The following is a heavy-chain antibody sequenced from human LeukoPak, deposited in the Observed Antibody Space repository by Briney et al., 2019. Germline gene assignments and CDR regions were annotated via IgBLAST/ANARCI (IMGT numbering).Heavy chain of an antibody. D-gene: IGHD3-22*01. Sequence: GGSLRLSCAASGFAASGFTFSTFGMHWVRQAPGKGLEWVAFIRYDGSNKYYADSVKGRFTISRDNSKNTLYLQMNSLRAEDTAVYYCARDLANYYDSSGSFDYWGQGTLVTVSS. V-gene: IGHV3-30*02. CDR1: GFTFSTFG. J-gene: IGHJ4*02. CDR2: IRYDGSNK. CDR3: ARDLANYYDSSGSFDY.